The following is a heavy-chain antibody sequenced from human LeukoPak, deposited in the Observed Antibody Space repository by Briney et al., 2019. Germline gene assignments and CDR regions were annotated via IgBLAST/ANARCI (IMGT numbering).Heavy chain of an antibody. CDR1: GFTFSSYA. D-gene: IGHD4-11*01. CDR3: ADSNYWYPVDY. V-gene: IGHV3-23*01. J-gene: IGHJ4*02. Sequence: GGSLRLSCAAPGFTFSSYAMRWVRQAPGKGLEWVSSISSSGDGTYYADSVKGRFTISRDNSKNTLYLQMNSLRAEDTAVYYCADSNYWYPVDYWGQGTLVTVSS. CDR2: ISSSGDGT.